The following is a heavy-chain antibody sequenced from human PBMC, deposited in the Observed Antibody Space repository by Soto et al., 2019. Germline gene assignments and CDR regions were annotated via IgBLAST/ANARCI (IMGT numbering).Heavy chain of an antibody. J-gene: IGHJ4*02. CDR1: GFRISSYW. Sequence: EVQLVESGGGLVQPGGSLRLSCTVSGFRISSYWMSWVRQAPGKGLEWVANIMQDGSEKQYVDSVEGQFTISRDNAKNSVYLQMNGLRVEDTAVYYCGRGHSAPDYWGQGTLVTVSA. V-gene: IGHV3-7*01. CDR2: IMQDGSEK. CDR3: GRGHSAPDY.